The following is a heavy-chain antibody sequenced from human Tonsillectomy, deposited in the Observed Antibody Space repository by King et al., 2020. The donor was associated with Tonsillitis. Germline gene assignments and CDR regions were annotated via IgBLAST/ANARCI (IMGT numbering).Heavy chain of an antibody. CDR1: GFTFSTHG. CDR2: TSYDGSNQ. D-gene: IGHD6-13*01. V-gene: IGHV3-30*03. Sequence: VQLVESGGGVVQPGRSLRLACAVSGFTFSTHGMHWVRQAPGKGLEWVAFTSYDGSNQYYADPVKGRFTISKDNSKNTLYLQMNSLRAEDTAVYYCATTSLPNIAAADKEAQPIFDPWGRGTLVTVSS. CDR3: ATTSLPNIAAADKEAQPIFDP. J-gene: IGHJ5*02.